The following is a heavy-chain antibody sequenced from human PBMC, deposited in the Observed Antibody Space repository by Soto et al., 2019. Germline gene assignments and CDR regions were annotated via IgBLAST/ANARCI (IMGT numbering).Heavy chain of an antibody. J-gene: IGHJ5*02. CDR1: GYTFTSYG. V-gene: IGHV1-18*01. D-gene: IGHD6-6*01. Sequence: QVQLVQSGAEVKKPGASVKVSCKASGYTFTSYGISWVRQAPGQGLEWMGWISAYNGNTNYAQKRPGRVTMXXDXSXXQAYTELRSLISAHPAVYYCARPYDIAARRNWFDPWGQGTLVTVSS. CDR2: ISAYNGNT. CDR3: ARPYDIAARRNWFDP.